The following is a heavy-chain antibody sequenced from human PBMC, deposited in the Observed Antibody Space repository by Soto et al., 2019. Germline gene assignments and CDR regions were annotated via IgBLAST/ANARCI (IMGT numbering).Heavy chain of an antibody. CDR1: GGTFSSYA. CDR3: ARGGVGATSLFDY. CDR2: IIPIFGTA. D-gene: IGHD1-26*01. J-gene: IGHJ4*02. V-gene: IGHV1-69*13. Sequence: SVKVSCKASGGTFSSYAISWVRQAPGQELEWMGGIIPIFGTANYAQKFQGRVTITADESTSTAYMELSSLRSEDTAVYYCARGGVGATSLFDYWGQGTLVTVSS.